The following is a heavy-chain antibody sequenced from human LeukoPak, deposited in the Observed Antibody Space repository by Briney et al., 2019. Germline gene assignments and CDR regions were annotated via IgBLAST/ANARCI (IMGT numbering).Heavy chain of an antibody. CDR2: ISTSGSA. Sequence: SETLSLTCTVTGVSINIFDWSWIRQPAGKGLEWIGRISTSGSADYNPSLKSRVTMSADTSQNRFSLNLNSVTAADTAVYYCARETSPRPPNNAFDMWGQGTMVTVSS. CDR1: GVSINIFD. J-gene: IGHJ3*02. V-gene: IGHV4-4*07. D-gene: IGHD2-8*01. CDR3: ARETSPRPPNNAFDM.